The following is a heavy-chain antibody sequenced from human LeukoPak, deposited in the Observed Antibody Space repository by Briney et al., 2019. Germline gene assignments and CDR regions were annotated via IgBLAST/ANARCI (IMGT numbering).Heavy chain of an antibody. V-gene: IGHV3-30*04. CDR1: GFSFSTYS. D-gene: IGHD3-3*01. J-gene: IGHJ4*02. CDR3: ARAAATADYDVWSGYATKYFDF. Sequence: SGGSLRLSCAASGFSFSTYSMYWVRQTPDKGLEWLATTSYDGSKNYYADSVKGRLTISRDNSKNTLFLQMNSLRADDTAVYYCARAAATADYDVWSGYATKYFDFWGQGTLVTVSS. CDR2: TSYDGSKN.